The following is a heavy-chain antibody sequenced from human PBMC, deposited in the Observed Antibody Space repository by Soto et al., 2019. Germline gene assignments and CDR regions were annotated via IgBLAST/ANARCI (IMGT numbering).Heavy chain of an antibody. CDR3: AKYPQGSRNYYYYYGMDV. J-gene: IGHJ6*02. CDR2: ISGSGGST. V-gene: IGHV3-23*01. Sequence: EVQLLESGGGLVQPGGSLRLSCAASGFTFSSYAMSWVRQAPGKGLEWVSAISGSGGSTYYADSVKGRFTISRDNSKSTLYLQMNSLRAEDTAVYYCAKYPQGSRNYYYYYGMDVWGQGTTVTVSS. CDR1: GFTFSSYA. D-gene: IGHD3-10*01.